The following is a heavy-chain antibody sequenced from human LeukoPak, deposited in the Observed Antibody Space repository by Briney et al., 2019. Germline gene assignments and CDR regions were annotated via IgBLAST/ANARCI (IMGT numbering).Heavy chain of an antibody. D-gene: IGHD3/OR15-3a*01. CDR2: IRYDGRNK. Sequence: PGGSLRLSCEASGFTFSSYGMDWVRQAPGKGLEWVAFIRYDGRNKYYADSVKGRFTLSRDNSKNTLYLQMNSLRAEDTAVYYCARDSGFSGTQRGEYWGQGTLVTVSS. CDR3: ARDSGFSGTQRGEY. V-gene: IGHV3-30*02. CDR1: GFTFSSYG. J-gene: IGHJ4*02.